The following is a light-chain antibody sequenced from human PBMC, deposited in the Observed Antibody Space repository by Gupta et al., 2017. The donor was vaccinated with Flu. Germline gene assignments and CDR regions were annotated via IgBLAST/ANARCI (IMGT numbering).Light chain of an antibody. CDR3: ASYSNKIPWV. J-gene: IGLJ3*02. Sequence: QSALTQPASVSGSPGQSITISCTGTKNDIGSYTFISWYQQHPGKAPRLLIYEVTNRPSGISSRFSASKSGNTASLTISGLQAEDAADYYCASYSNKIPWVCGGGTTLTVL. CDR1: KNDIGSYTF. V-gene: IGLV2-14*03. CDR2: EVT.